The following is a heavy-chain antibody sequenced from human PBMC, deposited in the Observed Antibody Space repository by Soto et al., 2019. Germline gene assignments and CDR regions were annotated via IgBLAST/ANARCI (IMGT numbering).Heavy chain of an antibody. J-gene: IGHJ3*02. CDR2: LYYGGTT. Sequence: SDTLSLTCSVPGCSINISSYYWVWIRQPPGKGLEWIGSLYYGGTTYYNPSLKSRVTISVDTSKNHFSLKVNSVTAADTAVYYCARPSSSTVTTGATFDIWGQGTMVT. CDR1: GCSINISSYY. D-gene: IGHD4-17*01. CDR3: ARPSSSTVTTGATFDI. V-gene: IGHV4-39*02.